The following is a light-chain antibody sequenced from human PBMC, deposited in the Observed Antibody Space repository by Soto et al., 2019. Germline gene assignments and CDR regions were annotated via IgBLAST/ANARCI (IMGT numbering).Light chain of an antibody. J-gene: IGLJ2*01. Sequence: QSALTQPPSASGSPGQSVTFSCTGTSSNVGNYNFVSWYQQHPGKAPKLMIYEVNKRPSGVPDRFSGSKSGNTASLTVSGRQAKGEADYYSSSYAGSSYLVFGGGTKLTVL. CDR3: SSYAGSSYLV. V-gene: IGLV2-8*01. CDR2: EVN. CDR1: SSNVGNYNF.